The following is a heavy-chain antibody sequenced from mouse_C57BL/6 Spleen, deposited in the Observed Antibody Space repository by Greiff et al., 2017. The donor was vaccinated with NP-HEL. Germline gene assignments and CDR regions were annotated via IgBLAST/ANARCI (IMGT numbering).Heavy chain of an antibody. V-gene: IGHV1-22*01. D-gene: IGHD3-2*02. J-gene: IGHJ3*01. Sequence: VQLQQSGPELVKPGASVKMSCKASGYTFTDYNMHWVKQSHGKSLEWIGYINPNNGGTSYNQKFKGKATLTVNKSSSTAYMELRSLTSEGSAVYNCARWGGSGYEGFAYWGQGTLVTVSA. CDR2: INPNNGGT. CDR3: ARWGGSGYEGFAY. CDR1: GYTFTDYN.